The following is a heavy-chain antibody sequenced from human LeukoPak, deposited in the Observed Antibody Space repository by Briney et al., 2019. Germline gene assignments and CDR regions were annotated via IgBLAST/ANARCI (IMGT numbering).Heavy chain of an antibody. CDR1: GFTFSSYS. Sequence: PGGSLRLSCAASGFTFSSYSMNWVRQTPGKGLEWVSYISSDSSAIYYADSVKGRFTISRDKAKNSLYLQMNSLRTEDTALYYCAKGGDDPFDYWGQGTLVTVSS. V-gene: IGHV3-48*01. J-gene: IGHJ4*02. CDR3: AKGGDDPFDY. CDR2: ISSDSSAI. D-gene: IGHD1-26*01.